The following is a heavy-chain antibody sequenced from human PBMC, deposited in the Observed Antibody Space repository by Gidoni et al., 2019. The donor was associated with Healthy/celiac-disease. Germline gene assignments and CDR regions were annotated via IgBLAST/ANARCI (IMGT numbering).Heavy chain of an antibody. CDR1: GCTVSSYA. D-gene: IGHD6-13*01. Sequence: QVQLVESGGGLVQPGRSLRLSCAASGCTVSSYAMHWARQAPRKGLEWVAVISYDGSNKYYADSVKGRFTISRDNSKNTLYLQMNSLRAEDTAVYYCARDQAWYSSSWYGAFDIWGQGTMVTVSS. CDR3: ARDQAWYSSSWYGAFDI. J-gene: IGHJ3*02. V-gene: IGHV3-30-3*01. CDR2: ISYDGSNK.